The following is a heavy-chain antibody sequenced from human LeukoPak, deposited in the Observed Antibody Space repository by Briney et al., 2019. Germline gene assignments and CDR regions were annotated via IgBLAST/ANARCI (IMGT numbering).Heavy chain of an antibody. D-gene: IGHD3-10*01. CDR2: ISFDGAYR. J-gene: IGHJ4*02. CDR1: GFTSSA. CDR3: AKDQQGGAGSGRFDY. V-gene: IGHV3-30*04. Sequence: GGSLTLSCAASGFTSSAIHWVRQSPGKGLEWLAIISFDGAYRYYAYSVKGRFTISRDISKNTFYLQMSSLTADDAALYYCAKDQQGGAGSGRFDYWGQGTLVTVSS.